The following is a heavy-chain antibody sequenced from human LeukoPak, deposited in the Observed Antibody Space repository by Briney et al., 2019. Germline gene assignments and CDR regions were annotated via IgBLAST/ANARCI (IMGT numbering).Heavy chain of an antibody. J-gene: IGHJ5*02. CDR3: AKDRERWLQSNPFDP. D-gene: IGHD5-24*01. CDR1: GFTVSSNS. V-gene: IGHV3-53*01. CDR2: IYSGST. Sequence: GGSLRLSCTVSGFTVSSNSMSWVRQAPGKGLEWVSFIYSGSTHYSDSVKGRFTISRDNSKNTLYLQMNSLRAEDTAVYYCAKDRERWLQSNPFDPWGQGTLVTVSS.